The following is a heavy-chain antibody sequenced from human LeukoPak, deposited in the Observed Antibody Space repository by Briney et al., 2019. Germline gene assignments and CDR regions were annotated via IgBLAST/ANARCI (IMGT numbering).Heavy chain of an antibody. CDR3: AREEVVDKDAFDI. D-gene: IGHD2-15*01. CDR1: GFTFSSYG. Sequence: GRSLRLSCAASGFTFSSYGMHWVRQAPGKGLEWVAVIWYDGSNEYYADSVKGRFTISRDNSKNTLYLQMNSLRAEDTAVYYCAREEVVDKDAFDIWGQGTMVTVSS. V-gene: IGHV3-33*01. CDR2: IWYDGSNE. J-gene: IGHJ3*02.